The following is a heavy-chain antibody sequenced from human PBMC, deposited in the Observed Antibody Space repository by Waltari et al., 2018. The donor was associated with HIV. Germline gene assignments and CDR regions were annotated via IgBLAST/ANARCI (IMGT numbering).Heavy chain of an antibody. CDR3: ARDQGYGDYVGMDV. Sequence: QVQLVQSGAEVKKPGSSVKVSCKASGGTFSSYAISWVRQAPGQGLEWMGRIIPILGIANYAQKFQGRVTITADKSTSTAYMELSSLRSEDTAVYYCARDQGYGDYVGMDVWGQGTTVTVSS. D-gene: IGHD4-17*01. CDR2: IIPILGIA. V-gene: IGHV1-69*04. J-gene: IGHJ6*02. CDR1: GGTFSSYA.